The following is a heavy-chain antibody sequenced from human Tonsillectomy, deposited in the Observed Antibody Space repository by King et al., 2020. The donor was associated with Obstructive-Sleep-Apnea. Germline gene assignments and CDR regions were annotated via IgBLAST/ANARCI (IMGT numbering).Heavy chain of an antibody. J-gene: IGHJ4*02. V-gene: IGHV3-30*18. CDR1: GFTFSSYG. D-gene: IGHD6-13*01. CDR3: AKDRSWYEVDY. Sequence: QVQLVESGGGVVQPGRSLRLSCAASGFTFSSYGMHWVRQAPGKGLEWVAVISYDGSNKYYADSVKGRFTISRDNSKNTLYLQMNSLRAEETAVYYCAKDRSWYEVDYWGQGTLVTVSS. CDR2: ISYDGSNK.